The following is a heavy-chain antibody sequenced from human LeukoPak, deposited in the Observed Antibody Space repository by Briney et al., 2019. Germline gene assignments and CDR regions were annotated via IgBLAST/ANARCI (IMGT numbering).Heavy chain of an antibody. CDR3: ARSACDY. Sequence: ASVKVSCKTSGYTFTGYYIHWVRQAPGQGLEWVGRTNPNGGDTNYAQKFQGRVTMTRDTSISTAYMELTRLTSDDTAVYYCARSACDYWGQGTLVTVSS. CDR1: GYTFTGYY. V-gene: IGHV1-2*06. J-gene: IGHJ4*02. CDR2: TNPNGGDT.